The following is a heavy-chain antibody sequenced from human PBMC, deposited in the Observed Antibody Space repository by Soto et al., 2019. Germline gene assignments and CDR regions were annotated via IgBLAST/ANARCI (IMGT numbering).Heavy chain of an antibody. CDR3: ALYSSSSGDAFDI. J-gene: IGHJ3*02. D-gene: IGHD6-6*01. V-gene: IGHV4-59*01. Sequence: SETLSLTCTVSGGSISSYYWSWIRQPPGKGLEWIGYIYYSGSTNYNPSLKSRVTISVDTSKNQFSLKLSSVTAADTAVYYCALYSSSSGDAFDIWGQGTMVTVS. CDR2: IYYSGST. CDR1: GGSISSYY.